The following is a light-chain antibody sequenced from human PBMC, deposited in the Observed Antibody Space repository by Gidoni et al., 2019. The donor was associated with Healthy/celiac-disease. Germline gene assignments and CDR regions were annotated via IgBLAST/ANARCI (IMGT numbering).Light chain of an antibody. CDR3: QQRSNWPT. CDR2: DAS. J-gene: IGKJ4*01. V-gene: IGKV3-11*01. CDR1: QSVSSY. Sequence: IVLTQSPATLSLSPGERATLSCRASQSVSSYLAWYQQKPGQPPRLLIYDASSRATGIPARFSGSGSGTDFTLTISRLAPEDFAVYYCQQRSNWPTFGGGTKVEIK.